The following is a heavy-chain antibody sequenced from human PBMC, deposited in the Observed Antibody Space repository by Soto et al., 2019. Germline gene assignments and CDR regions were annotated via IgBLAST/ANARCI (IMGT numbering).Heavy chain of an antibody. Sequence: GASVKVSCKASGYTFTSYYMHWVRQAPGQGLEWMGIINPSGGSTSYAQKFQGRVTMTRDMSTSTVYMELSSLRSEDTAVYYCARRGIAAAGTFHGMDVWGQGTTVTRLL. J-gene: IGHJ6*02. D-gene: IGHD6-13*01. CDR3: ARRGIAAAGTFHGMDV. CDR2: INPSGGST. V-gene: IGHV1-46*01. CDR1: GYTFTSYY.